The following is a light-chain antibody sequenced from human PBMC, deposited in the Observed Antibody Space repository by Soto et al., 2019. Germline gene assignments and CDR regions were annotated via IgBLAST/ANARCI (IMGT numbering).Light chain of an antibody. CDR1: QSVRSY. CDR3: HQRSSWPLT. CDR2: DAS. J-gene: IGKJ4*01. Sequence: EIVLTQSPATLSLSPGERATLSCRASQSVRSYLAWYQQKPGQAPRLLIYDASNRATGIPARFSGSGSGTDFTLTISSLEPEDFAFYYCHQRSSWPLTFGGGTKVEIK. V-gene: IGKV3-11*01.